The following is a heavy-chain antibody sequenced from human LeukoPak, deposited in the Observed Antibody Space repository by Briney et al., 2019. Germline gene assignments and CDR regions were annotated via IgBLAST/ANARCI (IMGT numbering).Heavy chain of an antibody. J-gene: IGHJ5*02. D-gene: IGHD3-22*01. CDR1: GFTFTSSA. CDR2: IVVGSGNT. CDR3: AAAGPPLARYYYDSSGYST. V-gene: IGHV1-58*02. Sequence: GASVKVSCKASGFTFTSSAMQWVRQARGQRLEWIGWIVVGSGNTNYAQKFQERVTVTRDMSTSTAYMELSSLRSEDTAVYYCAAAGPPLARYYYDSSGYSTWGQGTLVTVSS.